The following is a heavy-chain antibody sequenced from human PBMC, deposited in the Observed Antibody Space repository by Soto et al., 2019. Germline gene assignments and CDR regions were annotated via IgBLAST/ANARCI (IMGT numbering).Heavy chain of an antibody. CDR1: GYSFVDYW. D-gene: IGHD6-19*01. J-gene: IGHJ6*02. CDR2: IDPNDSYT. V-gene: IGHV5-10-1*01. CDR3: ARHMTSVPGTWNNYGMDV. Sequence: PGESLKISCKASGYSFVDYWISWVRHMPGKGLEWVGRIDPNDSYTKYSQSLQGHVSISVDESISSVYLQWAGLKASDSAIYYCARHMTSVPGTWNNYGMDVWGQGTTVTVSS.